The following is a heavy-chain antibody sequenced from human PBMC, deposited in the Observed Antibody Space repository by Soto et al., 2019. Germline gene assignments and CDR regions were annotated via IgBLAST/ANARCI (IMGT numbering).Heavy chain of an antibody. V-gene: IGHV1-2*04. CDR3: ARFLIGCYRSREGECGMDV. D-gene: IGHD1-26*01. J-gene: IGHJ6*02. CDR1: GYTFTGYY. CDR2: INPNSGGT. Sequence: ASVKVSCKASGYTFTGYYMHWVRQAPGQGLEWMGWINPNSGGTNYAQKFQGWVTMTRDTSISTAYMELSRLRSDDTAVYYCARFLIGCYRSREGECGMDVWGQGTTVTVS.